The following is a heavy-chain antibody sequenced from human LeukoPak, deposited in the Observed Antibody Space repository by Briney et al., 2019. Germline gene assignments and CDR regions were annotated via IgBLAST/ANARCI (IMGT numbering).Heavy chain of an antibody. CDR3: ARSRGYFDF. Sequence: SETLSLTCTVSGGSISSYYWSWIRQPPGKGREWIGYIYHSGSTNYNPSLKSRVTISVDTSKNQFSLKLSSVTAADTAVYYCARSRGYFDFWGQGTLVTVSS. CDR1: GGSISSYY. CDR2: IYHSGST. V-gene: IGHV4-59*01. J-gene: IGHJ4*02.